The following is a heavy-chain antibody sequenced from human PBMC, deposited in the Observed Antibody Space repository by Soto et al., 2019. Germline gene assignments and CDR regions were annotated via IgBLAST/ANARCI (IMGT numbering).Heavy chain of an antibody. CDR1: GYSISSSNW. CDR2: IYYSGTT. Sequence: QVQLQESGPGLVKPSDTLSLTCAVSGYSISSSNWWGWIRQPPGKGLEWIGYIYYSGTTYYNPSLKSGVTLSVDTSKNQFSLKLTSVTAVDTAVYYCARREIQGPIEYWGQGTLVTVSS. CDR3: ARREIQGPIEY. V-gene: IGHV4-28*01. D-gene: IGHD1-26*01. J-gene: IGHJ4*02.